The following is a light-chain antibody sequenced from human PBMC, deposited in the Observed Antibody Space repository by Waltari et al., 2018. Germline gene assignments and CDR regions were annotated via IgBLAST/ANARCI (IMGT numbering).Light chain of an antibody. J-gene: IGLJ1*01. Sequence: QYALTQPASVSGSPGQSLTIPCTGTSSDVGGYKYVSWYQQPPGKAPKLMIYEVSNRPSGVSNRFSGSKSGNTASLTISGLQAEDEADYYCSSYTTNSPYVFGTGTKVTVL. CDR3: SSYTTNSPYV. CDR2: EVS. V-gene: IGLV2-14*01. CDR1: SSDVGGYKY.